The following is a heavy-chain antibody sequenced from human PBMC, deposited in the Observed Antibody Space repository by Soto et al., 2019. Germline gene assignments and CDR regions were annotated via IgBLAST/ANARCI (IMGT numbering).Heavy chain of an antibody. CDR1: GYTFTNYY. V-gene: IGHV1-46*01. CDR2: INPRGEST. D-gene: IGHD2-2*01. Sequence: ASVKVSCKASGYTFTNYYMHWVRQAPGQGLEWMGMINPRGESTSYAQKFRGRVTVTRDTSTTTVYMELTRLRSEDTAVYYCALSTVEMTSVYDYWGHRSLVIVSS. CDR3: ALSTVEMTSVYDY. J-gene: IGHJ4*01.